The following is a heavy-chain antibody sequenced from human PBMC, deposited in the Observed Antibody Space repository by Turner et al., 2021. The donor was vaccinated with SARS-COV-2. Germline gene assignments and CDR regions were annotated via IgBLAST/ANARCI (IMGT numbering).Heavy chain of an antibody. CDR1: GFTFSRYK. Sequence: EVQLVESGGGLVKPGGSLRLSCAASGFTFSRYKMNWVRQAPGKGLEWVSSISSSSSYIYYADSVKGRFTISRDNAKKSLFLQMNSLRAEDTAVYYCARARWDYYDSSGYYPDDFDIWGQGTMVTVSS. CDR2: ISSSSSYI. J-gene: IGHJ3*02. CDR3: ARARWDYYDSSGYYPDDFDI. V-gene: IGHV3-21*01. D-gene: IGHD3-22*01.